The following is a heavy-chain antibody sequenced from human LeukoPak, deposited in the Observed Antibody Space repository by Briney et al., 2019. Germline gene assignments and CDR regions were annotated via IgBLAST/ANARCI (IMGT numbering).Heavy chain of an antibody. D-gene: IGHD2-21*01. CDR2: IYYSGST. CDR1: GGSISSGGYY. V-gene: IGHV4-31*03. CDR3: ATHCGGDCYSDY. J-gene: IGHJ4*02. Sequence: SQTLSLTCTVSGGSISSGGYYWSWIRQHPGKGLEWIGYIYYSGSTYYNPSLKSRVTISVDTSKNQFSLRLSSVTAADTAVYYCATHCGGDCYSDYWGQGTLVTVSS.